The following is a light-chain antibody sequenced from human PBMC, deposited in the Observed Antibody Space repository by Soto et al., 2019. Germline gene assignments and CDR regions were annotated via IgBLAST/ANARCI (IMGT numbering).Light chain of an antibody. Sequence: QSGLTQTASVSGSPGQSITMSCTGSRSDVGGYNLVSWYQQHPGKAPKLLISDDNKRPSGVSDRFSGSKSGNTASLTISGLQAEDERDYYCSSYAGRITLVFGGGTKLTVL. J-gene: IGLJ2*01. CDR3: SSYAGRITLV. CDR1: RSDVGGYNL. V-gene: IGLV2-23*01. CDR2: DDN.